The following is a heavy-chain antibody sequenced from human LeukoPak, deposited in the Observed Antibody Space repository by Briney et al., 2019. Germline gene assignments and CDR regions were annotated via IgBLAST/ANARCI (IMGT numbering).Heavy chain of an antibody. J-gene: IGHJ4*02. Sequence: LETLSLTCIVSGGSISPYYWSWIRQPPGSGLGWIAYIYYSGSTSYNPSLKSRVAISVDTSNNEVSLKLSSVTAADTAVYYCARHGYCSGGSCYWDYWGQGTLVTVSS. D-gene: IGHD2-15*01. CDR2: IYYSGST. V-gene: IGHV4-59*08. CDR1: GGSISPYY. CDR3: ARHGYCSGGSCYWDY.